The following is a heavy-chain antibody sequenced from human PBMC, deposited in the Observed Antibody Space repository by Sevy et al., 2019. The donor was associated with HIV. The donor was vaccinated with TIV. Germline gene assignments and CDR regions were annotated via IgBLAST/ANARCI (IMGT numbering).Heavy chain of an antibody. CDR1: GFAVSSNY. CDR2: IYSGGST. CDR3: ARTKAGAFDI. V-gene: IGHV3-53*01. Sequence: GGSLRLSCAASGFAVSSNYMSWVRQAPGKGLEWVSVIYSGGSTYYADSVKGRFTISRDNSKNTLYLQMNSLRAEDTAVYYCARTKAGAFDIWGQWTMVTVSS. J-gene: IGHJ3*02. D-gene: IGHD2-8*01.